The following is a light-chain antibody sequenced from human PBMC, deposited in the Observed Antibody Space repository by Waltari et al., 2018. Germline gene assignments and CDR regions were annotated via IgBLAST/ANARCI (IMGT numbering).Light chain of an antibody. J-gene: IGLJ2*01. CDR3: CSHAGSYVI. CDR2: DVS. V-gene: IGLV2-11*01. Sequence: QSALTQPRSVSGSPGQSVTISCTGTSSDVGGYKSVSWYQQHPGKAPKLMIYDVSERPAAVPDRFSGSKSGNTASLTISGLQAEDEADYYCCSHAGSYVIFGGGTKLTVL. CDR1: SSDVGGYKS.